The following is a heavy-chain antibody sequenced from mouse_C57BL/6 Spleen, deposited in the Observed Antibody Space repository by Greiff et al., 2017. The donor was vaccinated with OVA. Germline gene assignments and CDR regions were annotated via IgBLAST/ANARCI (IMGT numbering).Heavy chain of an antibody. CDR3: AREKFHYCGSSGDY. Sequence: QVQLQQSGAELARPGASVKLSCKASGYTFTSYGISWVKQRTGQGLEWIGEIYPRSGNTYYNEKFKGKATLTADKSSSTAYMELRSLTSEDSAVYFCAREKFHYCGSSGDYWGQGTTLTVSS. CDR1: GYTFTSYG. V-gene: IGHV1-81*01. J-gene: IGHJ2*01. D-gene: IGHD1-1*01. CDR2: IYPRSGNT.